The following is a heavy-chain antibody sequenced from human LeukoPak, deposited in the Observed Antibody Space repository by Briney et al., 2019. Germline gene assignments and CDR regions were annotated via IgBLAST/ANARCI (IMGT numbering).Heavy chain of an antibody. CDR1: EFTFSTYA. CDR2: ISGSCVRT. D-gene: IGHD3-22*01. V-gene: IGHV3-23*01. Sequence: GGSLRLSCAASEFTFSTYALSWVRQAPGKGLGWVSGISGSCVRTFYADAVKGRFTDSRDNFKNTLYVQMNSVRAEDKAVYYCATYGVGSRGYGDLDYWGQGTLVTVSS. J-gene: IGHJ4*02. CDR3: ATYGVGSRGYGDLDY.